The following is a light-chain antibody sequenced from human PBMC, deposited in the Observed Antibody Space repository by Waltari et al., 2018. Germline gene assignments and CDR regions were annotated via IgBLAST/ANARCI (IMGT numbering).Light chain of an antibody. V-gene: IGLV2-14*01. Sequence: QSALTPPASVSGSPGQSITISCTGTSSDVGGYNYVFWYQQHPGKAPKVMIYEVTNRPSGVSHRFSGSKSDNTASLTISGLQAEDEADYYCTSFTSSNTWVFGGGTKLTVL. CDR2: EVT. CDR1: SSDVGGYNY. CDR3: TSFTSSNTWV. J-gene: IGLJ3*02.